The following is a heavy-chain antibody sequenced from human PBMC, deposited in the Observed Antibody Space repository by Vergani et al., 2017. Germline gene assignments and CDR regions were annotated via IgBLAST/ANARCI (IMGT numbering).Heavy chain of an antibody. CDR1: GFTFSSYS. CDR3: ARDRLKEQLVQYYYYGMDV. D-gene: IGHD6-13*01. CDR2: ISSSSSYI. J-gene: IGHJ6*02. V-gene: IGHV3-21*01. Sequence: EVQLVESGGGLVKPGGSLRLSCAASGFTFSSYSMNWVRQAPGKGLEWVSSISSSSSYIYYADSVKGRFTISRDNAKNSLYLQMNSLRAEDTAVYYCARDRLKEQLVQYYYYGMDVWGQGP.